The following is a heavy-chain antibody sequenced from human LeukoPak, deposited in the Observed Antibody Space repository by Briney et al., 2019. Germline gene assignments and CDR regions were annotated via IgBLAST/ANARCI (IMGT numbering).Heavy chain of an antibody. D-gene: IGHD6-13*01. CDR2: ISYDGSNK. Sequence: TGRSLRLSCAASGFTFSSYAMHWVRQAPGKGLEWVAVISYDGSNKYYADSVKGRFTISRDNSKNTLYLQMNSLRAEDTAVYYCASTVVVSSSWEDNGWFDPWGQGTLVTVSS. V-gene: IGHV3-30*14. CDR3: ASTVVVSSSWEDNGWFDP. CDR1: GFTFSSYA. J-gene: IGHJ5*02.